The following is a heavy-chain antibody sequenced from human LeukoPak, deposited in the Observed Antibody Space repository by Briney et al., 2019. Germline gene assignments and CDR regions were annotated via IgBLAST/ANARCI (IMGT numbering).Heavy chain of an antibody. Sequence: SQTLSLTCAVSGGSISSGGYSLSWIRQPPGKGLEWIVYIYHSGSTYYNPSLKSRVTISVDRSKNQFSLKLSSVTAADTAVYYCARTPPSYRPDSSSWFFNWFDPWGQGTLVTVSS. CDR2: IYHSGST. CDR3: ARTPPSYRPDSSSWFFNWFDP. CDR1: GGSISSGGYS. J-gene: IGHJ5*02. D-gene: IGHD6-13*01. V-gene: IGHV4-30-2*01.